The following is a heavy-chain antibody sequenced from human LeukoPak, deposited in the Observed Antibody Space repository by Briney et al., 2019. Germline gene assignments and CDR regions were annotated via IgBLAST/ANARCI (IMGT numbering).Heavy chain of an antibody. V-gene: IGHV1-18*04. CDR1: GDVFISYG. CDR2: ISPYNGHT. CDR3: ARNSPRDVAGRQFLPGVLSLLSQCDNCFDP. Sequence: ASVKVSCKSSGDVFISYGINWVRQAPGQGLEWMGWISPYNGHTNFTQKFQDRLTLTTDTSTSTAYMELRSLRSDDTAVYYCARNSPRDVAGRQFLPGVLSLLSQCDNCFDPWGQGTLVSVSS. D-gene: IGHD7-27*01. J-gene: IGHJ5*02.